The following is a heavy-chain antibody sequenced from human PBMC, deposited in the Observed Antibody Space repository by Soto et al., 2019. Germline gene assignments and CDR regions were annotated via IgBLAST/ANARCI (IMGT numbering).Heavy chain of an antibody. J-gene: IGHJ6*02. CDR1: GCTFSSYS. Sequence: GGSLRLSCAASGCTFSSYSMNWVRQAPGKGLEWVSSISSSSSYIYYADSVKGRFTISRDNAKNSLHLQMNSLRAEDTAVYYCARGRGGGNSGYYYGMDVWGQGTTVTVSS. V-gene: IGHV3-21*01. D-gene: IGHD2-21*02. CDR3: ARGRGGGNSGYYYGMDV. CDR2: ISSSSSYI.